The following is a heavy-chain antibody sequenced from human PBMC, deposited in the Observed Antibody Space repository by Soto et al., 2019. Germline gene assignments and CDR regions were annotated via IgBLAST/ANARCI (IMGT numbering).Heavy chain of an antibody. J-gene: IGHJ4*02. CDR2: IHDSGIT. Sequence: SETLCLTCSVSGGSMRSYYWSWIRQPPGKGLEWIGYIHDSGITDYNPSLKSRATISIDTFRNQISLNLHSVTAADPAVYYCAREYAFSSDYWGQGTVVTVS. V-gene: IGHV4-59*01. D-gene: IGHD2-2*01. CDR3: AREYAFSSDY. CDR1: GGSMRSYY.